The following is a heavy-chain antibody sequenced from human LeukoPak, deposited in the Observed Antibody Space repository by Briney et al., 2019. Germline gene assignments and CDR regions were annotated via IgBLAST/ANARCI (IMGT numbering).Heavy chain of an antibody. J-gene: IGHJ5*02. CDR1: GGTFSSYA. D-gene: IGHD3-22*01. Sequence: SVKVSCKASGGTFSSYAISWVRQAPGQGLEWMGRIIPIFGTANYAQKFQGRVTITTDESTSTAYMELSSLRSGDTAVYYCSRGGYSYGVTYYYDSSGLNWFDPWGQGTLVTVSS. CDR2: IIPIFGTA. CDR3: SRGGYSYGVTYYYDSSGLNWFDP. V-gene: IGHV1-69*05.